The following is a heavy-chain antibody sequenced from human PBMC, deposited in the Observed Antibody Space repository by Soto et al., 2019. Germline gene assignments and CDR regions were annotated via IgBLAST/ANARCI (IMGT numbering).Heavy chain of an antibody. CDR2: INAGNGNT. CDR3: AILGTYYFDNSDNYFDF. D-gene: IGHD3-22*01. J-gene: IGHJ4*02. CDR1: GYTSTRYS. Sequence: QVQLVQSGAEEMKPGASVKVSCKASGYTSTRYSIHWVRQAPGQRLEWMGWINAGNGNTKFSQKFQGRVTITRDTSASTAYMELRGLRSEDTAVYYCAILGTYYFDNSDNYFDFWGQGTLVTVSS. V-gene: IGHV1-3*05.